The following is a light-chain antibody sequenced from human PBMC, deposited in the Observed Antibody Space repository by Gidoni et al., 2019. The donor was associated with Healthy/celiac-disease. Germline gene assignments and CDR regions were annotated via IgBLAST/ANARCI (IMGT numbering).Light chain of an antibody. Sequence: QSALTQPASVSGSPGQSITIPCTGTSRDVGGYKYLSWYQHPPGKAPKLMIYELSNRTSGVSNRFSGSKSGNTASLTISGLQAEDEADYYCSSYTSSSTVVVGGGTKLTVL. CDR1: SRDVGGYKY. V-gene: IGLV2-14*01. J-gene: IGLJ2*01. CDR3: SSYTSSSTVV. CDR2: ELS.